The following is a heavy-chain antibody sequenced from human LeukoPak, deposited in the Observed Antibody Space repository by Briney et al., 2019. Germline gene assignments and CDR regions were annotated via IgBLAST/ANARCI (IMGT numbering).Heavy chain of an antibody. CDR2: VYYSGST. CDR3: ARHFDTAMGYYFDY. V-gene: IGHV4-59*08. Sequence: PSETLSLTCTVSGGSISSYYWSWIRQPPGKGLEWIGYVYYSGSTNYNPSLKSRVTISVDTSKNQFSLKLSSVTAADTAVYYCARHFDTAMGYYFDYWGQGTLVTVSS. J-gene: IGHJ4*02. D-gene: IGHD5-18*01. CDR1: GGSISSYY.